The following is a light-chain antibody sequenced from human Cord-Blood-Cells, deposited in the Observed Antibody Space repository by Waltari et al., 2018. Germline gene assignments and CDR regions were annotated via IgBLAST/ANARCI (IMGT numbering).Light chain of an antibody. J-gene: IGLJ1*01. Sequence: QSALTQPRSVSGSPGQSVTISCTGTSSDVGGYNYVSWYQQHPGKAPKLMIYDVSKRPSGVPDRFSGSKSGNTASLTISGLQAEYEADYYCCSYAGSYVCGTGTKVTVL. CDR2: DVS. CDR1: SSDVGGYNY. CDR3: CSYAGSYV. V-gene: IGLV2-11*01.